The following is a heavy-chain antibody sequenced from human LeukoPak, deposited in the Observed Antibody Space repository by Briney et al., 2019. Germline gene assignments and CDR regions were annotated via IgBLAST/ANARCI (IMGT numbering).Heavy chain of an antibody. CDR1: GGSIRSYY. V-gene: IGHV4-59*01. J-gene: IGHJ4*02. D-gene: IGHD5-24*01. CDR2: IYYTGST. CDR3: ARSSDDYNYYFDY. Sequence: SETLSLTCTVSGGSIRSYYWSWIRQPPGKGLEWIGYIYYTGSTNYNPSLESRVTISVDTSKNQSSLKLSSVTAADTAVYYCARSSDDYNYYFDYWGQGTLVTVSS.